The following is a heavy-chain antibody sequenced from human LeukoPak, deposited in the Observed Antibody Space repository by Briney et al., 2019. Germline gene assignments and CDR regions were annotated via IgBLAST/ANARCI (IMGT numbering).Heavy chain of an antibody. CDR2: INPSGGST. V-gene: IGHV1-46*01. J-gene: IGHJ3*02. D-gene: IGHD3-22*01. Sequence: ASVKVSCKASGYTFTSYYMHWVRQAPGQGLEWMGIINPSGGSTSYAQKFQGRVTITRNTSISTAYMELSSLRSGDTAVYYCARFANYYDSSGYDITYAFDIWGQGTMVTVSS. CDR1: GYTFTSYY. CDR3: ARFANYYDSSGYDITYAFDI.